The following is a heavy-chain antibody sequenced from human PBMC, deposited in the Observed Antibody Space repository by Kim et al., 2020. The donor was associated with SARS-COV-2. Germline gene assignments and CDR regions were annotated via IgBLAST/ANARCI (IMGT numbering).Heavy chain of an antibody. J-gene: IGHJ4*02. D-gene: IGHD5-12*01. CDR2: IYHSGST. Sequence: SETLSLTCAVSGGSISSGGYSWSWIRQPPGKGLEWIGYIYHSGSTYYNPSLKSRVTISVDRSKNQFSLKLSSVTAADTAVYYCARGVAGGYDIVLDYWGQGTLVTVSS. CDR3: ARGVAGGYDIVLDY. V-gene: IGHV4-30-2*01. CDR1: GGSISSGGYS.